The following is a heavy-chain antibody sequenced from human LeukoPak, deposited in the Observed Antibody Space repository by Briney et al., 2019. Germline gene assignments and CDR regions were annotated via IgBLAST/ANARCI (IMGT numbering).Heavy chain of an antibody. Sequence: SETLSLTCTVSGGSLSSYYWSWIRQPPGKGLEWIGYIYDSGSTNYNPSLKSRVTISVDTSKNQFSLKLSSVTAADTAVYYCAGVLHGYNTYYFDYWGQGTLVTVSS. CDR3: AGVLHGYNTYYFDY. CDR1: GGSLSSYY. D-gene: IGHD5-24*01. J-gene: IGHJ4*02. CDR2: IYDSGST. V-gene: IGHV4-59*01.